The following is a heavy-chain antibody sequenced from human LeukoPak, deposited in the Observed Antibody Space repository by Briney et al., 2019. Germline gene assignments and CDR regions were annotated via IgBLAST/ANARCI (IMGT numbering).Heavy chain of an antibody. CDR3: AKDRADCNNTSCYAFFDY. Sequence: PGGSLRLSCAASGFTFSNYAINWVRQAPGKGLEWVSAISGSGGSTFYADSVKGRFTISRDNSKNTLYLQMNSLRAEDTAVYYCAKDRADCNNTSCYAFFDYWGQGTLVTVSP. CDR2: ISGSGGST. V-gene: IGHV3-23*01. D-gene: IGHD2-2*01. CDR1: GFTFSNYA. J-gene: IGHJ4*02.